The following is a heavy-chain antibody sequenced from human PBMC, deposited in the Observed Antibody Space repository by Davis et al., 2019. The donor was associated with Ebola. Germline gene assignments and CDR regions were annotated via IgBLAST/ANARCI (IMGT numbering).Heavy chain of an antibody. CDR1: GFTFTSYS. J-gene: IGHJ6*02. Sequence: GESLKISCAASGFTFTSYSMTWVRQAPGKGLEWVSGISGSGSTYYADSVKGRFTFSRDNSKNTLYLQMNSLRAEDTAVYYCTKGSLYGSRSITACMDVWGQGTTVTVSS. D-gene: IGHD4-17*01. CDR3: TKGSLYGSRSITACMDV. V-gene: IGHV3-23*01. CDR2: ISGSGST.